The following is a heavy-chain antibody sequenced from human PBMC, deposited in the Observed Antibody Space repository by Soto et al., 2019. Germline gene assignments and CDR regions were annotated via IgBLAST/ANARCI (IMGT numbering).Heavy chain of an antibody. Sequence: PSETLSLTCTVSGGSISSSSYYWGWIRQPPGKGLEWIGSIYYSGSTYYNPSLKSRVTISVDTSKNQFSLKLSSVTAADTAVYYCARGSSGCLEGGRDYYYGMDVWGQGTPVTVSS. V-gene: IGHV4-39*01. J-gene: IGHJ6*02. D-gene: IGHD6-19*01. CDR1: GGSISSSSYY. CDR2: IYYSGST. CDR3: ARGSSGCLEGGRDYYYGMDV.